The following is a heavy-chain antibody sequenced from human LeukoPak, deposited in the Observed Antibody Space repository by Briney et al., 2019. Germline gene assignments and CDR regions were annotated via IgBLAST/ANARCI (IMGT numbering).Heavy chain of an antibody. CDR1: GFTFSSYA. D-gene: IGHD6-19*01. CDR3: TSSNGWPSHF. Sequence: GGSLRLSCAASGFTFSSYAMRWVRQAPGKGLQWVSSISGGGTTTYYADSVRGRFTISRDNSKNTLFLQMSSLRVEDTAVYYCTSSNGWPSHFWGQGTLVTVSS. V-gene: IGHV3-23*01. CDR2: ISGGGTTT. J-gene: IGHJ4*02.